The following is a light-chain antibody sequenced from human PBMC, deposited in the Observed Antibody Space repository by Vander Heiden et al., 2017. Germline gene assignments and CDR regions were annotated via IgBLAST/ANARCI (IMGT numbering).Light chain of an antibody. V-gene: IGLV1-44*01. J-gene: IGLJ2*01. CDR2: KTN. CDR1: RYNIGSDT. Sequence: SVLPPPPSAAGNPGQTVTISCYGSRYNIGSDTVNWYQQVPGTAPRLLIFKTNQRPSGVPDRFFGSKSGASASLAISGLQSGDEATYYCAAWDDNLSGVLFGGGTKMSVL. CDR3: AAWDDNLSGVL.